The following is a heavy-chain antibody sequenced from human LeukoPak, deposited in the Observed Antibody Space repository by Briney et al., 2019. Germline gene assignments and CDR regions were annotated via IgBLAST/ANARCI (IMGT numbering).Heavy chain of an antibody. Sequence: SETLSLTCAVYGGSFSGYYWSWIRQPPGKGLEWIGETNHSGSTNYNPSLKSRVTISVDTSKNQFSLKLSSVTAADTAVYYCARARSRGIAARKTPFDYWGQGTLVTVSS. D-gene: IGHD6-6*01. CDR3: ARARSRGIAARKTPFDY. V-gene: IGHV4-34*01. J-gene: IGHJ4*02. CDR1: GGSFSGYY. CDR2: TNHSGST.